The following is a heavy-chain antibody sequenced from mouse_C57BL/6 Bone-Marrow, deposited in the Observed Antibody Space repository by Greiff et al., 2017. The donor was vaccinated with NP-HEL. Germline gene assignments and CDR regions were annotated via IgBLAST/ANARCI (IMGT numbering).Heavy chain of an antibody. D-gene: IGHD1-1*01. CDR2: IDPSDSYS. J-gene: IGHJ2*01. Sequence: QVQLQQPGAELVMPGASVKLSCKASGYTFTSYWMHWVKQRPGQGLEWIGEIDPSDSYSNYNQKLKGKSTLTVAKASSTACMQLSSLKSEDSAVYYCARDTTVVATSGFDYWGQGTTLTVSS. CDR1: GYTFTSYW. V-gene: IGHV1-69*01. CDR3: ARDTTVVATSGFDY.